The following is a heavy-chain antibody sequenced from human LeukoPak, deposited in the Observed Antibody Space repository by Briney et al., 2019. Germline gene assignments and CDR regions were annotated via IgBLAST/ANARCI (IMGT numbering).Heavy chain of an antibody. CDR1: GGTFSSYA. D-gene: IGHD3-9*01. CDR2: IIPILGIA. J-gene: IGHJ6*02. CDR3: ASPLRYFDWLPDYYYGMDV. V-gene: IGHV1-69*04. Sequence: SVTVSCKASGGTFSSYAISWVRQAPGQGLEWMGRIIPILGIANYAQKFQGRVTITADKSTSTAYMELSSLRSEDTAVYYCASPLRYFDWLPDYYYGMDVWGQGTTVTVSS.